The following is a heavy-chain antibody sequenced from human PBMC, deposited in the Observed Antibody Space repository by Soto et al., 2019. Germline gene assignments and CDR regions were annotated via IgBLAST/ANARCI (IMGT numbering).Heavy chain of an antibody. CDR1: GFTFSTYG. CDR2: ISYDGSNR. CDR3: AKDEVRTPSLYAMDV. Sequence: LRLSCAASGFTFSTYGIHWVRQAPGKGLEWVALISYDGSNRNYADSVKGRFTISRDNSKNTLYLQMNSLRIEDTAVYYCAKDEVRTPSLYAMDVWGQGTTVTVSS. V-gene: IGHV3-30*18. J-gene: IGHJ6*02. D-gene: IGHD3-10*01.